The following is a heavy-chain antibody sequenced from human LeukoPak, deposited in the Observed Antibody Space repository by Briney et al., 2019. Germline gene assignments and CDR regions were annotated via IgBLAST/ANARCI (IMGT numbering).Heavy chain of an antibody. D-gene: IGHD2-21*02. CDR2: IYFNGRT. V-gene: IGHV4-59*08. CDR3: ARTARSRDWFDP. Sequence: SETLSLTCSVSGGSISVSIVSDYWSWLRQPPGKGLERIGYIYFNGRTNYSPSLKSRVTLSVETSKNQFSMKLISVTAADTAVYYCARTARSRDWFDPWGQGSLVTVSS. J-gene: IGHJ5*02. CDR1: GGSISVSIVSDY.